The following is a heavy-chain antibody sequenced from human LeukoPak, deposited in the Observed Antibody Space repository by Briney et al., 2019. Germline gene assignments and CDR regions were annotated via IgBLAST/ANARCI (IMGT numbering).Heavy chain of an antibody. Sequence: SGPTLVNPTQTLTLTCTFSGFSLSTSGVGVGWIRQPPGKALEWPALIYWDDDKRYSPSLKSRLTITKDTSKNQVVLTMTNMDPVDTATYYCAHTTDYYYDSSGYPNYYYGMDVWGQGTTVTVSS. CDR1: GFSLSTSGVG. CDR3: AHTTDYYYDSSGYPNYYYGMDV. CDR2: IYWDDDK. J-gene: IGHJ6*02. D-gene: IGHD3-22*01. V-gene: IGHV2-5*02.